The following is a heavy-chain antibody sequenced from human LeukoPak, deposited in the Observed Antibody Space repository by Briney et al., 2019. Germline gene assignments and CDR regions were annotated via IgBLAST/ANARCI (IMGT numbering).Heavy chain of an antibody. CDR2: IIPIFGTA. J-gene: IGHJ4*02. CDR1: GGTFSSYA. Sequence: GASVKVSCKASGGTFSSYAISWVRQAPGQGLEWMGGIIPIFGTANYAQKFQGRVTITADESTSTAYMELSSLRSEDTAVYYCASTTYYGSGSYQNWGQGTLVTVSS. V-gene: IGHV1-69*13. D-gene: IGHD3-10*01. CDR3: ASTTYYGSGSYQN.